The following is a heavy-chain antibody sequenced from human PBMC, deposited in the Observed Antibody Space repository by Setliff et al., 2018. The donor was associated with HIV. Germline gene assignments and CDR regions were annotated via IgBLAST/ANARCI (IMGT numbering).Heavy chain of an antibody. V-gene: IGHV4-34*01. J-gene: IGHJ6*04. D-gene: IGHD3-3*01. CDR1: GGPFSGYS. CDR3: ARTITTFGVIGRGGRMDV. Sequence: SETLSLTCAVYGGPFSGYSWTWIRQSPGKGLEWIGEMNHSEHYYNPTLKSRVTISMDTSKNQFSLELSSVTAADTALYYCARTITTFGVIGRGGRMDVWGKGTTVTVSS. CDR2: MNHSEH.